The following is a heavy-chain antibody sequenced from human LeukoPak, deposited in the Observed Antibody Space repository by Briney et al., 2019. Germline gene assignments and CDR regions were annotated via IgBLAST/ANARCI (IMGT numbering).Heavy chain of an antibody. J-gene: IGHJ6*02. V-gene: IGHV3-21*06. CDR3: VRGVTTDYYYYGMDV. CDR2: ISSGSTSI. D-gene: IGHD4-17*01. Sequence: GGSLRLSCAASGFIFSSYTMNWVRQAPGKGLEWVSSISSGSTSIYYADSVKDRFTISRDNAKSSLYLQMNSLRAEDTAVYYCVRGVTTDYYYYGMDVWGQGTTVTVSS. CDR1: GFIFSSYT.